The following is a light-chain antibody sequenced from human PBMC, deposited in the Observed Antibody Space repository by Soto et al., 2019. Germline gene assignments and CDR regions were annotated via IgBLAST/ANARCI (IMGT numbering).Light chain of an antibody. CDR2: GAS. Sequence: ETAMTQSPATLSLSPGERATLSCRASQSVSSKLVWYQQKPGQAPRFLIYGASTRATGIPARFRGSGSGTEFTLTIDSLQSEDFAVYYCQQYNDWPPAFGGGTKVDIK. CDR3: QQYNDWPPA. CDR1: QSVSSK. V-gene: IGKV3-15*01. J-gene: IGKJ4*01.